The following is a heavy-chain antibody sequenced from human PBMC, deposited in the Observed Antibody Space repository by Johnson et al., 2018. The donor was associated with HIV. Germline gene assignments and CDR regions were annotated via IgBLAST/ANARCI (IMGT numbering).Heavy chain of an antibody. D-gene: IGHD5-18*01. CDR3: ARGPYTWIRGLSLEHHDAFDI. CDR1: RFTFSNYD. CDR2: ISYDGSNK. Sequence: QVQLVESGGGVVQPGRSLRLSCAASRFTFSNYDIHWVRQAPGKGLEWVAVISYDGSNKYYADSVKGRFTISRDNSKNTLYLQMNSLRAEDTAVYYCARGPYTWIRGLSLEHHDAFDIWGQGTMVTVSS. J-gene: IGHJ3*02. V-gene: IGHV3-30*03.